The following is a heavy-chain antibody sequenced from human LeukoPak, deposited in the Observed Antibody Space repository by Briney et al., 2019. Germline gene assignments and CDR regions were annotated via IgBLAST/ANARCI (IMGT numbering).Heavy chain of an antibody. D-gene: IGHD3-10*01. CDR3: ARDGGSGSTYYFDY. CDR1: GYTFTSYD. Sequence: ASVKVSCKASGYTFTSYDINWVRQATGQGLEWMGWMNPNSGNTGYAQKFQGRVTMTRDTSTSTVYMELSSLRSEDTAVYYCARDGGSGSTYYFDYWGQGTLVTVSS. V-gene: IGHV1-8*01. J-gene: IGHJ4*02. CDR2: MNPNSGNT.